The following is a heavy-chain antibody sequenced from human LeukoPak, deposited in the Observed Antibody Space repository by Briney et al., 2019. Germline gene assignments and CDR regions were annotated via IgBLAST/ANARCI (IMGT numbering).Heavy chain of an antibody. CDR3: VRDIGRFGELFSDY. CDR1: GGSISSGSYY. D-gene: IGHD3-10*01. CDR2: IYTSGST. V-gene: IGHV4-61*02. J-gene: IGHJ4*02. Sequence: SQTLSLTCTVSGGSISSGSYYWSWIRQPAGKGLEWIGRIYTSGSTNYNPSLKSRVTISVDTSKNQFSLKLSSVTAADTAVYYCVRDIGRFGELFSDYWGQGTLVTVSS.